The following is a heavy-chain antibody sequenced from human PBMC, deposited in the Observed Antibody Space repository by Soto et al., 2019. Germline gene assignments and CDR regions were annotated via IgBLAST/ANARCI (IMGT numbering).Heavy chain of an antibody. D-gene: IGHD3-16*01. CDR1: GGTFSSYA. CDR2: IIPIFGTA. J-gene: IGHJ4*02. Sequence: GASVKVSCKASGGTFSSYAISWVRQAPGQGLEWMGGIIPIFGTANYAQKFQGRVTITADESTSTAYMELSSLRSEDTAVYYCARAHTYCDYVWGTHHGFDYWGQGTLVTV. CDR3: ARAHTYCDYVWGTHHGFDY. V-gene: IGHV1-69*13.